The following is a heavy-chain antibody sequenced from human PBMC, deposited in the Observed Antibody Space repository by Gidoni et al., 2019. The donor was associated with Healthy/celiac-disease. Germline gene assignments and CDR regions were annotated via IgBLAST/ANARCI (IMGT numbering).Heavy chain of an antibody. CDR1: GGPFSSYA. V-gene: IGHV1-69*06. CDR3: ARDPSSITMVQGVIVYGMDV. CDR2: LIPICGTA. D-gene: IGHD3-10*01. J-gene: IGHJ6*02. Sequence: QVQLVQSGAEVKKPGSSVKVSCKASGGPFSSYAISWVRQAPGQGLEWMGGLIPICGTANYEQKFQGRVTMTADKSTSTAYMELSSLRYEDTAVYYCARDPSSITMVQGVIVYGMDVWGQGTTVTVSS.